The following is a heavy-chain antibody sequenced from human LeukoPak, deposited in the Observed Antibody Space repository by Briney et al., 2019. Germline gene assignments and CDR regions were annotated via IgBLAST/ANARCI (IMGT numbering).Heavy chain of an antibody. CDR3: ARGSDYTIFTYAFDI. CDR1: GFTVSSNY. Sequence: GGSLRLSCAASGFTVSSNYMNWVRQAPGKGLEWVSVIYSGGSTYYADSVKGRFTISRDNSKNTLSLQMNSLRAEDTAVYYCARGSDYTIFTYAFDIWGQGTMVTVSS. J-gene: IGHJ3*02. V-gene: IGHV3-53*01. D-gene: IGHD4-4*01. CDR2: IYSGGST.